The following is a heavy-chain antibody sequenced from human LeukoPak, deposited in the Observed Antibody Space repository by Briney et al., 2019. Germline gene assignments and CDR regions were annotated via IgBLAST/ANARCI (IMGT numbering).Heavy chain of an antibody. CDR3: ARCPKQVGFAYWHFDL. CDR1: GYTFTGYY. CDR2: INPDSGGT. Sequence: ASVTVSCTASGYTFTGYYIHWVRQAPGEGLEWMGWINPDSGGTNYAQKFQGRVTMTRDTSISTGYMELSRLRSDDTAVYYCARCPKQVGFAYWHFDLWGRGTLVTVSS. D-gene: IGHD1-26*01. V-gene: IGHV1-2*02. J-gene: IGHJ2*01.